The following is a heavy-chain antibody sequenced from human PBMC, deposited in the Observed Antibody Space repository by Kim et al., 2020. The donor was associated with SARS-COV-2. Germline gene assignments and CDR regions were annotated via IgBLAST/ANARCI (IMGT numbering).Heavy chain of an antibody. J-gene: IGHJ4*02. V-gene: IGHV1-69*13. CDR1: GGTFSSYA. Sequence: SVKVSCKASGGTFSSYAISWVRQAPGQGLEWMGGIIPIFGTANYAQKFQGRVTITADESTSTAYMELSSLRSEDTAVYYCAREGEWGTVTTYRYYFDYWGQGTLVTVSS. CDR3: AREGEWGTVTTYRYYFDY. D-gene: IGHD4-4*01. CDR2: IIPIFGTA.